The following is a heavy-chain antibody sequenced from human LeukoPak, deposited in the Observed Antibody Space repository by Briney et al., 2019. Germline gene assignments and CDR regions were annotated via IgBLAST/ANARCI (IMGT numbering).Heavy chain of an antibody. D-gene: IGHD6-19*01. CDR1: GFTFSSYA. CDR3: AKHSIAVAGVYYYYMDV. V-gene: IGHV3-23*01. CDR2: ISGSGGST. J-gene: IGHJ6*03. Sequence: PGGSLRLSCAASGFTFSSYAMSWVRQAPGKGLEWVSAISGSGGSTYYADSVKGRFTISRDNSKNPLYLQMNSLRAEDTAVYYCAKHSIAVAGVYYYYMDVWGKGTTVTVSS.